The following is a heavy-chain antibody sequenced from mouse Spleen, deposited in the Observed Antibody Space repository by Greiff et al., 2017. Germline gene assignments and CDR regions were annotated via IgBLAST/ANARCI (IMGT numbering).Heavy chain of an antibody. V-gene: IGHV14-3*02. J-gene: IGHJ3*01. CDR3: ARSEYEEGLSY. CDR1: GFNIKDTY. Sequence: EVQLQQSGAELVKPGASVKLSCTASGFNIKDTYMHWVKQRPEQGLEWIGRIDPANGNTKYDPKFQGKATITADTSSNTAYLQLSSLTSEDTAVYYCARSEYEEGLSYWGQGTLVTVSA. D-gene: IGHD2-10*02. CDR2: IDPANGNT.